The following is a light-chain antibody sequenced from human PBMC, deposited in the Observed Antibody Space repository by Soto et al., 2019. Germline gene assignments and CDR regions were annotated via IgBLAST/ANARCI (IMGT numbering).Light chain of an antibody. CDR2: LGS. J-gene: IGKJ2*01. CDR3: MQALQTPFT. CDR1: QSLLTSNGYNY. V-gene: IGKV2-28*01. Sequence: DIVMTQSPLSLPVTPGEPASISCRSSQSLLTSNGYNYLDWYLQKPGQSPQLLIYLGSNRASGVPDRFSGSGSGTDFTLKISRVEAEDVGIYYCMQALQTPFTFGRGTKLEIK.